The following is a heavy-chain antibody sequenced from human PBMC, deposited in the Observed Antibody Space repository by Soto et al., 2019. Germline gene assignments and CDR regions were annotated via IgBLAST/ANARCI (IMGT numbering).Heavy chain of an antibody. V-gene: IGHV1-69*01. CDR3: ARRGLDGQRVGQGPYFDS. CDR1: GDTFNNYG. J-gene: IGHJ4*02. Sequence: QVQLVQSGAEVKQPGSSVKVSCKVSGDTFNNYGFSWVRQAPGQGLEWMGGIIPLLGTTNYAQKFQARVTISADESTRTAYMELSSLRSNDTAVYFCARRGLDGQRVGQGPYFDSWGQGPLVIVSS. CDR2: IIPLLGTT. D-gene: IGHD1-26*01.